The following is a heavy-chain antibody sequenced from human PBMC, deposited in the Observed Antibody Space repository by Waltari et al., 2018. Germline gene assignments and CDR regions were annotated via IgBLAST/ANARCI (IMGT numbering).Heavy chain of an antibody. Sequence: EVQLVESGGGLVQPGGSLRLSCAASGFTFSSYWMSWVRQAPGKGLEWVANIKQDGSEKYYVDSVKGRFTISRDNAKNSLYLQMNSLRAEDTAVYYCARDSSGSNWDWFDPWGQGTLVTVSS. CDR3: ARDSSGSNWDWFDP. CDR2: IKQDGSEK. CDR1: GFTFSSYW. J-gene: IGHJ5*02. V-gene: IGHV3-7*01. D-gene: IGHD3-22*01.